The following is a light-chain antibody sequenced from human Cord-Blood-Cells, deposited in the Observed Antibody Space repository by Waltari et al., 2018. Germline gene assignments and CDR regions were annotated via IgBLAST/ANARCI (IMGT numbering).Light chain of an antibody. CDR1: YLRDKY. J-gene: IGLJ2*01. CDR2: QDI. V-gene: IGLV3-1*01. CDR3: QAWDSSAVV. Sequence: SYALTQPSSLSVAPGQTASITCSGDYLRDKYACWYQQKPGQSPVLVIYQDIKRPSGIPERFSGSNSGNTGTLTISGTQAMDEADYYCQAWDSSAVVFGGGTKLTVL.